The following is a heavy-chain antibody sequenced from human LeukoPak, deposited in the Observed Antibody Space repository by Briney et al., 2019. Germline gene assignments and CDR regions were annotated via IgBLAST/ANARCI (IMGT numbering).Heavy chain of an antibody. CDR3: ARPLMYYYGSETYFWFDP. J-gene: IGHJ5*02. CDR1: GFTFSSYS. D-gene: IGHD3-10*01. V-gene: IGHV3-30*03. CDR2: ISYDGSNK. Sequence: PGGSLRLSCTASGFTFSSYSMNWVHQAPGKGLEWVAVISYDGSNKYYADSVKGRFTISRDNAKKSVYLHMSSLRAEDTAVYYCARPLMYYYGSETYFWFDPWGQGALVTVSS.